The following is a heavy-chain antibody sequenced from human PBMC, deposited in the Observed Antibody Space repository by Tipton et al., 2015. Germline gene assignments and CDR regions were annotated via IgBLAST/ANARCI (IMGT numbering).Heavy chain of an antibody. CDR2: IDPDGSYT. CDR1: GYSFTGYW. Sequence: QLVQSGAEEKKPGESLRISCLGSGYSFTGYWISWVRQMPGKGLEWMGRIDPDGSYTNYSPSFQGHVTISADKSTSTAYLRWSSLKASDTAVYYCARLYSSSWFDYWGQGTLVTVSS. J-gene: IGHJ4*02. CDR3: ARLYSSSWFDY. D-gene: IGHD6-13*01. V-gene: IGHV5-10-1*01.